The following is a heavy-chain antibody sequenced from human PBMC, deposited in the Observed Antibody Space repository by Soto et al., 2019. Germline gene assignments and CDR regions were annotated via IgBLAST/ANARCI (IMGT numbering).Heavy chain of an antibody. V-gene: IGHV4-39*01. CDR3: VRKSTDNYDLPNFDP. Sequence: SETLSLTCSVSGGSISSSNSYWGWIRQAPGKGLEWIGNVYYSGGAYYRPSLKSRVTISIDTSKNQFSLRLSSVTAADTAVYYCVRKSTDNYDLPNFDPWGLGTLVTVSS. D-gene: IGHD3-3*01. J-gene: IGHJ5*02. CDR2: VYYSGGA. CDR1: GGSISSSNSY.